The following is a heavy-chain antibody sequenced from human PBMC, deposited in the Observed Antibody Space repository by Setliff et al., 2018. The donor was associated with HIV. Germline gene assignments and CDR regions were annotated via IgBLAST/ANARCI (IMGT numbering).Heavy chain of an antibody. CDR2: FYYSGSS. CDR3: AKLLPAADMAREIDS. CDR1: GDSISRRIYN. D-gene: IGHD2-2*01. J-gene: IGHJ4*02. V-gene: IGHV4-39*01. Sequence: SETLSLTCTVSGDSISRRIYNWGWIRQPPGKGLEWIGNFYYSGSSHYNPSLKSRVTISVDTSKNQFSLKLISVSAADTAVYYCAKLLPAADMAREIDSWGQGTLVTVSS.